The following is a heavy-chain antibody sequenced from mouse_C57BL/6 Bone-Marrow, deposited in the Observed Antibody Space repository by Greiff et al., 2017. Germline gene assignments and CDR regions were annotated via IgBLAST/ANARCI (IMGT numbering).Heavy chain of an antibody. V-gene: IGHV1-81*01. D-gene: IGHD1-1*01. J-gene: IGHJ1*03. Sequence: QVQLQQSGAELARPGASVKLSCKASGYTFTSYGISWVKQRTGQGLEWIGEIYPRSGNTYYNEKFKGKATLTADKSSSTAYMGLRSLTSEDSAVYFCASDGLLRGYFDVWGTGTTVTVSS. CDR3: ASDGLLRGYFDV. CDR1: GYTFTSYG. CDR2: IYPRSGNT.